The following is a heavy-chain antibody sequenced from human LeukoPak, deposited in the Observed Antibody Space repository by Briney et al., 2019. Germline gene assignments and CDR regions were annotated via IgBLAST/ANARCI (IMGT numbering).Heavy chain of an antibody. Sequence: GGSLRLSCAASGFTFSRYSMNWVRQAPGKGLEWVSYISSSGSTIYYADSVKGRFTISRDNAKNSLYLQMNSLRAEDTAVYYCAREGGEWELLRTFDYWGQGTLVTVSS. V-gene: IGHV3-48*04. J-gene: IGHJ4*02. D-gene: IGHD1-26*01. CDR1: GFTFSRYS. CDR3: AREGGEWELLRTFDY. CDR2: ISSSGSTI.